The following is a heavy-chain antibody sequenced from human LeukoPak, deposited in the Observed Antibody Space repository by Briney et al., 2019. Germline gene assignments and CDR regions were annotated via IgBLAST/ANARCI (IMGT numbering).Heavy chain of an antibody. D-gene: IGHD1-26*01. CDR3: AKLSGSYFEY. V-gene: IGHV3-48*03. CDR1: GFTFSSYE. J-gene: IGHJ4*02. CDR2: ISSSGSTI. Sequence: PGGSLRLSCAASGFTFSSYEMNWVRQAPGKGLEWVSYISSSGSTIYYADSVKGRFTISRDNAKNSLYLQMNSLRAEDTAVYYCAKLSGSYFEYWGQGTLVTVSS.